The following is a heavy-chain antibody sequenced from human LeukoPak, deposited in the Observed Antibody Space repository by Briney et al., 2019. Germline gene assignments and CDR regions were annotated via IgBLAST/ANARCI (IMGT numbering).Heavy chain of an antibody. J-gene: IGHJ3*02. V-gene: IGHV4-4*07. Sequence: SETLSLTCTVSGYSISSGYYWSWIRQPAGKGLEWIGRIYTSGSTNYNPSLKSRVTMSVDTSKNQFSLKLSSVTAADTAVYYCARDQGYSSSWDAFDIWGQGTMVTVSS. CDR1: GYSISSGYY. CDR3: ARDQGYSSSWDAFDI. D-gene: IGHD6-13*01. CDR2: IYTSGST.